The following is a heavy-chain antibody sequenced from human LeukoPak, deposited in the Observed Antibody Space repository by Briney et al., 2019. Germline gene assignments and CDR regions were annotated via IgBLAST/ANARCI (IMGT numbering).Heavy chain of an antibody. J-gene: IGHJ4*02. CDR2: ISGSGGRT. CDR1: GFTFSSYA. Sequence: GGSLRLSCAASGFTFSSYAMSWVRQAPGKGLEWVSAISGSGGRTYYADSVKGRLTTSRDNSKNTLYLQMNSLRAEDTAVYYCAKRRDIVVVPAALDYWGQGTLVTVSS. CDR3: AKRRDIVVVPAALDY. D-gene: IGHD2-2*01. V-gene: IGHV3-23*01.